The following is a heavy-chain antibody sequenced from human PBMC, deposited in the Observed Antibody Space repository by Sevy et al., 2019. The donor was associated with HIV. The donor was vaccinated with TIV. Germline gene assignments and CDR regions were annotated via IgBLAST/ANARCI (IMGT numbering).Heavy chain of an antibody. CDR3: ARALDRYYYYYGMDV. V-gene: IGHV3-30-3*01. CDR2: ISYDGSNK. D-gene: IGHD3-22*01. CDR1: GFAFSSYA. Sequence: GGSLRLSCAASGFAFSSYAMHWVSQAPGKGLESVAVISYDGSNKYYADSVKGRFTISRDNSKNTLYLQMNSLRAEDTAVYYCARALDRYYYYYGMDVWGQGTTVTVSS. J-gene: IGHJ6*02.